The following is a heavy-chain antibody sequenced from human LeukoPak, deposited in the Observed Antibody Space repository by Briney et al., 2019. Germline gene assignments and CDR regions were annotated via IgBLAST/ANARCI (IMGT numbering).Heavy chain of an antibody. CDR1: GYTFTGYY. CDR3: AARLLAAAGSDY. D-gene: IGHD6-13*01. Sequence: ASVKVSCKASGYTFTGYYMHWVRQAPGQGLEWMGWINPNSGGTNYAQKFQGRVTMTRHPSISTAYMEVSRLRSDDTAMYYCAARLLAAAGSDYWGQGTLVTVSS. J-gene: IGHJ4*02. V-gene: IGHV1-2*02. CDR2: INPNSGGT.